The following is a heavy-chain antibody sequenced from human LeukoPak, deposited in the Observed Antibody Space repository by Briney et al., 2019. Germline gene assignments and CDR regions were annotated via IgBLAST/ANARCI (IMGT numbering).Heavy chain of an antibody. Sequence: ASVKVSCKASGYTFTDYYIHWVRQAPGEGLEWMGWINPNSGGTNYAQNFQGRVTMTRDTSINTAYMELSRLRSDDTALYYCARVRLPTTVVTPFRYFQHWGQGALVTVSS. J-gene: IGHJ1*01. CDR2: INPNSGGT. CDR1: GYTFTDYY. CDR3: ARVRLPTTVVTPFRYFQH. D-gene: IGHD4-23*01. V-gene: IGHV1-2*02.